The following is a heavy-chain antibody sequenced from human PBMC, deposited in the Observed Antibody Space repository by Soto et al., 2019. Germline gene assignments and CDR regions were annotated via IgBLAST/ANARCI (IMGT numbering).Heavy chain of an antibody. V-gene: IGHV4-39*01. D-gene: IGHD6-13*01. CDR1: GGSISSSSYY. CDR3: ARLVRGIAAAGRAGVDY. Sequence: QLQLQESGPGLVKPSETLSLTCTVSGGSISSSSYYWGWIRQPPGKGLEWIGSIYYSGSTYYNPSLKSRVTISVDTSKNQFSLKLSSVTAADTAVYYCARLVRGIAAAGRAGVDYWGQGTLVTVSS. J-gene: IGHJ4*02. CDR2: IYYSGST.